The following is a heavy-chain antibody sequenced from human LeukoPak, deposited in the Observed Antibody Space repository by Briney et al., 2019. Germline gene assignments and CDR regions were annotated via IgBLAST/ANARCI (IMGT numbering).Heavy chain of an antibody. CDR2: IYSGGST. Sequence: GGSLRLSCAASGFTVSGNYMSWVRQAPGKGLEWVSVIYSGGSTYYADSVKGRFTISRDNSKNTVYLQMNSLRAEDTAVYYCAKAEWTYFFDFWGQGVLVTVSS. D-gene: IGHD3-3*01. V-gene: IGHV3-53*01. CDR3: AKAEWTYFFDF. CDR1: GFTVSGNY. J-gene: IGHJ4*02.